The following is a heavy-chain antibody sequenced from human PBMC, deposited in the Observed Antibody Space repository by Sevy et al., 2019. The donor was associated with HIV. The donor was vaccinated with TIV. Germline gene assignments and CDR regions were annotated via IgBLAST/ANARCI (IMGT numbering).Heavy chain of an antibody. CDR3: ASRVGWLQYDY. Sequence: GGSLRLSCAASGFTFSSYEMNWVRQAPGKGLEWVSYISSSGSTIYYADSVKGRFTISRDNAKNSLYLQMNSLRAEDTAVYYCASRVGWLQYDYWGQGTLVTVSS. CDR1: GFTFSSYE. D-gene: IGHD5-12*01. V-gene: IGHV3-48*03. J-gene: IGHJ4*02. CDR2: ISSSGSTI.